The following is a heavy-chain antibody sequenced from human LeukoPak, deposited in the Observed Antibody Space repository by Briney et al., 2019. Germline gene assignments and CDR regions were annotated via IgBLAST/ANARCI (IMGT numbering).Heavy chain of an antibody. CDR1: AGSITSYY. CDR3: ARGGIAAAALVHLDY. V-gene: IGHV4-59*01. CDR2: IYYSGST. J-gene: IGHJ4*02. D-gene: IGHD6-13*01. Sequence: PTQTLSLTRSVSAGSITSYYWSWIRQPPGKGLEWIGYIYYSGSTNYNPSLKSRVTIAVDTSKNQFSLKLSSVTAADTAVYYCARGGIAAAALVHLDYWGQGTLVTVSS.